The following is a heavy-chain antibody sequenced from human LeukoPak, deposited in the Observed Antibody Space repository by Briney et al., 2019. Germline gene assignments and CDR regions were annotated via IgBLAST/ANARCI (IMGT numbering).Heavy chain of an antibody. J-gene: IGHJ3*02. CDR1: GFTFSSYE. CDR2: IEQDGSEI. Sequence: GGSLRLSCAASGFTFSSYEMNWVRQAPGKGLEWVANIEQDGSEIYYVDSVKGRFTISRDNAKNSLYLQMNSLRAEDTAVFYCARDRSLIKAFDIWGQGTMVTVSS. CDR3: ARDRSLIKAFDI. V-gene: IGHV3-7*05.